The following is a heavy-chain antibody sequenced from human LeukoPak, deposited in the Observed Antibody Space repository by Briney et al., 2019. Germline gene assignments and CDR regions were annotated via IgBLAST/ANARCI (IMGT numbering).Heavy chain of an antibody. Sequence: ASVKVSCKASGYTFTGYYIHWVRQAPGQGLEWMGRINPNGGRTNYVQKFQGRVTMTRDTSISTAYMELNKLRSDDTAMYYCARGKRWLQLPDYFDYWGRGTLVTVSS. D-gene: IGHD5-24*01. J-gene: IGHJ4*02. V-gene: IGHV1-2*06. CDR3: ARGKRWLQLPDYFDY. CDR1: GYTFTGYY. CDR2: INPNGGRT.